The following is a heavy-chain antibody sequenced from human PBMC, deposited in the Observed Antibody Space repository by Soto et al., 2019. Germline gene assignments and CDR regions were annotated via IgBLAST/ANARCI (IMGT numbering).Heavy chain of an antibody. D-gene: IGHD3-10*01. Sequence: QVHLVESGGGEVQTGRSLRLSCAASGFTFSNYGMHWVRQAPGKGLEWVAVLSDDGVSKYYADSVQGRFTISRDNSESVGFLQMYSLRPDDTALYFCARAYYFVSGPSYTLYYWGQGTQVSVS. CDR1: GFTFSNYG. CDR3: ARAYYFVSGPSYTLYY. CDR2: LSDDGVSK. V-gene: IGHV3-30*03. J-gene: IGHJ4*02.